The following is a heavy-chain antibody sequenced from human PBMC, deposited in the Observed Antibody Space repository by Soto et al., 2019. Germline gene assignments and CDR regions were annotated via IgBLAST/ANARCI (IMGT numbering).Heavy chain of an antibody. CDR1: GDSIASSDYY. J-gene: IGHJ4*02. CDR3: VRLLFV. V-gene: IGHV4-39*07. D-gene: IGHD3-16*01. Sequence: PSETLSLTCTVSGDSIASSDYYWGWLRKPPGKGLAWIGIVSYTGCSYYSPSLKSRISTSLDTYNNQFSLRLSSVTAADTAVYYCVRLLFVWGRGTAVTVPS. CDR2: VSYTGCS.